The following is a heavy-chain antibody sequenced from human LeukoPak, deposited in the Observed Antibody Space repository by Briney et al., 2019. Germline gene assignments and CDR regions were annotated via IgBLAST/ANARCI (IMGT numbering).Heavy chain of an antibody. CDR3: ARRALLWFGEFGNNWFDP. D-gene: IGHD3-10*01. CDR2: IFYSGST. Sequence: SETLSLTCTVSSGSISTSNDYWGWVRQPPGKALEWIGNIFYSGSTYYSPSLKSRVTISLDTSRNQFSLKLNSVTAADTAVYYCARRALLWFGEFGNNWFDPWGQGTLVTVSS. J-gene: IGHJ5*02. V-gene: IGHV4-39*07. CDR1: SGSISTSNDY.